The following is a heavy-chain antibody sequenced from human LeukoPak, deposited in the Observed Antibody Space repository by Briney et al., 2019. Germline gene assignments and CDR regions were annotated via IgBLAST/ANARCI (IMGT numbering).Heavy chain of an antibody. D-gene: IGHD1-26*01. CDR2: IHYSGST. CDR3: ARGWQFVGP. Sequence: SETLSLTCTVSGGSISGYYWSWIRQPPRKGLEWIGYIHYSGSTNYNPSLKSRVTISVDTSKNQFSLKLSSLTAADTAVYYCARGWQFVGPWGQGTLVTVPS. J-gene: IGHJ4*02. CDR1: GGSISGYY. V-gene: IGHV4-59*01.